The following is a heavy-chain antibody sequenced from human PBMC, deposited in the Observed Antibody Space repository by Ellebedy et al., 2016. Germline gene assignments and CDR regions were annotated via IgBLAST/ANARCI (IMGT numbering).Heavy chain of an antibody. Sequence: SETLSLTCDVSGGSVSSDYWNWIRRPPGKGLEWIGYVLHTGTTNYNPSLKSRVTMSVDTSKSQISLRLTSVTAADTAVYYCAREKKWELPDYWGQGTLVTVSS. V-gene: IGHV4-59*02. J-gene: IGHJ4*02. CDR3: AREKKWELPDY. CDR1: GGSVSSDY. D-gene: IGHD1-26*01. CDR2: VLHTGTT.